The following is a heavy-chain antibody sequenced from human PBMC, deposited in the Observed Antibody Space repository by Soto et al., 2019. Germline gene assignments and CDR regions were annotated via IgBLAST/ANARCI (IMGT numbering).Heavy chain of an antibody. J-gene: IGHJ4*02. D-gene: IGHD3-9*01. V-gene: IGHV4-34*01. Sequence: SETLSLTCAVYGGSFSGYYWSWIRQPPGKGLEWIGEINHSGSTNYNPSLKSRVTISADTSKNQFSLKLRSVTAADTAVYYCARGQFNILTGYYIDYWGQGTLVTVSS. CDR1: GGSFSGYY. CDR3: ARGQFNILTGYYIDY. CDR2: INHSGST.